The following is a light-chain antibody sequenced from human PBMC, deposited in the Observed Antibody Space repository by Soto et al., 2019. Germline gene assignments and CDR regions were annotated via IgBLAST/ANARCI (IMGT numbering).Light chain of an antibody. J-gene: IGKJ1*01. CDR1: QSVSNNY. CDR3: QQYGSSGT. CDR2: GAS. Sequence: IGWTHSPCTLSLSPLERATLSCMASQSVSNNYLAWYQQKPGQAPRLLIYGASNRATGIPDRFSGSGSGTDFTLTISRLEPEDFAVYYCQQYGSSGTFGQGTKVDIK. V-gene: IGKV3-20*01.